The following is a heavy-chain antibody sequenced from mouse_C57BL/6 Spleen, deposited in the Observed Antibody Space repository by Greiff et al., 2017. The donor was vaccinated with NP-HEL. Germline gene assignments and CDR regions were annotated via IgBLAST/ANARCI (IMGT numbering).Heavy chain of an antibody. CDR1: GYTFTSYW. Sequence: QVQLQQPGAELVKPGASVKLSCKASGYTFTSYWMHWVKQRPGQGLEWIGMIHPNSGSTNYNEKFKSKATLTVDKSSSTAYMQLSSLTSEDSAVYYCARSGIYYYGSSYDWGQGTTLTVSS. J-gene: IGHJ2*01. D-gene: IGHD1-1*01. CDR3: ARSGIYYYGSSYD. V-gene: IGHV1-64*01. CDR2: IHPNSGST.